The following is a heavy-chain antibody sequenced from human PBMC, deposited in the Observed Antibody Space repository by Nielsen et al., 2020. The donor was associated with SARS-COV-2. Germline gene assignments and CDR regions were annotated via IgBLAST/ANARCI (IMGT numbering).Heavy chain of an antibody. CDR2: ISWNSGSI. J-gene: IGHJ5*02. CDR3: AREEKDYDFWSGYNWFDP. CDR1: GFTFDDYA. D-gene: IGHD3-3*01. V-gene: IGHV3-9*01. Sequence: SLKISCAASGFTFDDYAMHWVRQAPGKGLEWVSGISWNSGSIGYADSVKGRSTISRDNAKNSLYLQMNSLRAEDTAVYYCAREEKDYDFWSGYNWFDPWGQGTLVTVSS.